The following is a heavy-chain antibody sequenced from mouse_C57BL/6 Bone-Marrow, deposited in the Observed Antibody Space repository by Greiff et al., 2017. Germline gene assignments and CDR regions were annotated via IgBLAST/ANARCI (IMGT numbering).Heavy chain of an antibody. Sequence: QVQLQQSGPELVRPGASVKISCKAPGYTFTSHWMQWVRQRPGQGLEWIGEIFPGSGSTYYNEKFKGKATLTVDTSSSTTYMQLSSLTSEDSAVYFCAGVYYGNFYAMDYWGQGTSVTVSS. J-gene: IGHJ4*01. V-gene: IGHV1-56*01. CDR3: AGVYYGNFYAMDY. CDR2: IFPGSGST. D-gene: IGHD2-1*01. CDR1: GYTFTSHW.